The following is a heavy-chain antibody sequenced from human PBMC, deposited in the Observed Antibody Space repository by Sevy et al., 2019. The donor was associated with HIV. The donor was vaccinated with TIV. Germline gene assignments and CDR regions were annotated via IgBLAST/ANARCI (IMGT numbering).Heavy chain of an antibody. CDR3: ARDFTGWSGYPRYYYYGMDV. D-gene: IGHD3-3*01. Sequence: GGSLRLSCAASGFTFSDYYMSWIRQAPGKGLEWVSYISSSSYTNYADSVKGRFTISRDNAKNSLYLQMNSLRAEDTAVYYCARDFTGWSGYPRYYYYGMDVWGQGTTVTVSS. CDR2: ISSSSYT. V-gene: IGHV3-11*06. J-gene: IGHJ6*02. CDR1: GFTFSDYY.